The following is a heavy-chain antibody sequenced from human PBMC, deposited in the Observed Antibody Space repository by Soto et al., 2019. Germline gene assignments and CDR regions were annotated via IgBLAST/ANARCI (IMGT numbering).Heavy chain of an antibody. Sequence: PSETQSLTCTVSGFTVSSGDYYWSWIRQPPGKVLEWIGNIYYSGNTYYNPSLKSRVIISVDTSKNQFSLKLTSVTAADTAVYYCARVDSSTWNWVLDYWGRGILVTVSS. D-gene: IGHD6-6*01. J-gene: IGHJ4*01. CDR1: GFTVSSGDYY. V-gene: IGHV4-30-4*01. CDR3: ARVDSSTWNWVLDY. CDR2: IYYSGNT.